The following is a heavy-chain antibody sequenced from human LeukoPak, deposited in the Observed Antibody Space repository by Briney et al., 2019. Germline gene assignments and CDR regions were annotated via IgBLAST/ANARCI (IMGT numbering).Heavy chain of an antibody. V-gene: IGHV4-59*07. Sequence: PSDTLSLTCTVSGGSISSYYWSWIRPPPGKGLEWVGYIYYSGSTNYNPSLKSRVTISVDTSKNQYSLKLISVTAADTAVYYCARVQSDILTGYRDYFDYWGQGTLVTVSS. D-gene: IGHD3-9*01. CDR2: IYYSGST. J-gene: IGHJ4*02. CDR3: ARVQSDILTGYRDYFDY. CDR1: GGSISSYY.